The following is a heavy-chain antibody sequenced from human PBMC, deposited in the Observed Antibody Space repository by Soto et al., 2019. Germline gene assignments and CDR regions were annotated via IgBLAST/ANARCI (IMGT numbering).Heavy chain of an antibody. J-gene: IGHJ5*02. Sequence: LSLTFTVSGGSISSSSYYWGWIRQPPLKGLEWIGSIYYSGSTYYNPSLKSRVTISVDTSKNQFSLKLSSVTAADTAVYYCARRDQNWFGARGEGTPVTVS. V-gene: IGHV4-39*01. CDR1: GGSISSSSYY. CDR3: ARRDQNWFGA. CDR2: IYYSGST.